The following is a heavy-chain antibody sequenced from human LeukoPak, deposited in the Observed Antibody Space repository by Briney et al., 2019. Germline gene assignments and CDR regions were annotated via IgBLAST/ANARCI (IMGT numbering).Heavy chain of an antibody. V-gene: IGHV4-39*07. CDR3: ARVSPGGYGYYYYGMDV. CDR1: GGSISSSSYY. D-gene: IGHD5-12*01. J-gene: IGHJ6*02. CDR2: IYYSGST. Sequence: SETLSLTSTVSGGSISSSSYYWGWIRQPPGKGLEWIGSIYYSGSTYYNPSLKSRVTISVDTSKNQFSLKLSSVTAADTAVYYCARVSPGGYGYYYYGMDVWGQGTTVTVSS.